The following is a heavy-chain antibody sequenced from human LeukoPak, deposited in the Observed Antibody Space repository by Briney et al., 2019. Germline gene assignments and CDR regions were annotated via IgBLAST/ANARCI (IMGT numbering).Heavy chain of an antibody. CDR2: ISGSGGST. Sequence: GGSLRLSCAASGFTFSSYAMSWVRQAPGKGLEWVSAISGSGGSTYYADSVKGRFTISRDNSKNTLYLQMNSLRAEDTAVYYRAKGGHDYVWGSYRYYFDYWGQGTLVTVSS. J-gene: IGHJ4*02. CDR1: GFTFSSYA. CDR3: AKGGHDYVWGSYRYYFDY. V-gene: IGHV3-23*01. D-gene: IGHD3-16*02.